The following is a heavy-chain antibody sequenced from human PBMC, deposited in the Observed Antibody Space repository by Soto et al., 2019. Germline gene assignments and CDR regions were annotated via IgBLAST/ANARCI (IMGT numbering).Heavy chain of an antibody. CDR1: GFTFSNYA. V-gene: IGHV3-23*01. J-gene: IGHJ6*02. CDR3: VRVDFSYGSGRYRGDYYSYLMDV. D-gene: IGHD3-10*01. Sequence: GGSLRLSCAASGFTFSNYAMSWVRQAPGKGLEWVSAFSGSGDSTFYADSVKGRFTVSRDNSKKTLYLQLNSLRDEDTAVYYCVRVDFSYGSGRYRGDYYSYLMDVWGQGTTVTVYS. CDR2: FSGSGDST.